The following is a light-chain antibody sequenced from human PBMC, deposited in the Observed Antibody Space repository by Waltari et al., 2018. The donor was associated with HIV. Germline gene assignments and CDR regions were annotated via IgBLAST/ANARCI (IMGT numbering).Light chain of an antibody. CDR2: DAS. J-gene: IGKJ4*01. Sequence: EIVLTQSPATLSLSPGERATLSCRASQSVFTYLAWYQQKPGQAPRLLIYDASNRATGIPARLSASGSGTDFTLTISSLEPEDFAVYFCQQRTKWPTFGGGTKVEIK. CDR3: QQRTKWPT. V-gene: IGKV3-11*01. CDR1: QSVFTY.